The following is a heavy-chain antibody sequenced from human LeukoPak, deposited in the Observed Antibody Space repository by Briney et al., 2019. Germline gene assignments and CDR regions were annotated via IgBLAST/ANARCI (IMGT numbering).Heavy chain of an antibody. D-gene: IGHD2-15*01. CDR2: IYYSGST. CDR1: GCSISSYY. Sequence: SETLSLTCTASGCSISSYYWSWIRQPPGKGLEWIGFIYYSGSTNYNPSLKSRVTISVDTSKNQFSLKLSSVTAADTAMYYCASKVAYCSGGSCYGYFDYWGQGTLVTVSS. CDR3: ASKVAYCSGGSCYGYFDY. J-gene: IGHJ4*02. V-gene: IGHV4-59*08.